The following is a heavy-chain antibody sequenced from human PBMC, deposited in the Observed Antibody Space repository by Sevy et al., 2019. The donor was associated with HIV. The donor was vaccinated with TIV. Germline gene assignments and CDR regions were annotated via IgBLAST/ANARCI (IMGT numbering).Heavy chain of an antibody. CDR1: GGSVSSGSYY. Sequence: SETLSLTCTVSGGSVSSGSYYWSWIRQPPGKGLEWIGYIYYSGSTNYNPSLKSRVTISVDTSKNQFSLKLSSVTAADTAVYYCARGSNYYSSGSYGTRGGVDYWGQGTLVTVSS. J-gene: IGHJ4*02. D-gene: IGHD3-10*01. V-gene: IGHV4-61*01. CDR2: IYYSGST. CDR3: ARGSNYYSSGSYGTRGGVDY.